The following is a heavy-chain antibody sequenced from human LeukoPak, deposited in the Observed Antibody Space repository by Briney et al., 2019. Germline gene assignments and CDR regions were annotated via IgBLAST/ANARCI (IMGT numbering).Heavy chain of an antibody. CDR1: GYTFTSYG. D-gene: IGHD2-2*01. CDR2: INPSGGST. J-gene: IGHJ4*02. Sequence: EASVKVSCKASGYTFTSYGISWVRQAPGQGLEWMGIINPSGGSTSYAQKFQGRVTMTRDTSTSTVYMELSSLRSEDTAVYYCAREMDFRPAATPLDYWGQGTLVTVSS. CDR3: AREMDFRPAATPLDY. V-gene: IGHV1-46*01.